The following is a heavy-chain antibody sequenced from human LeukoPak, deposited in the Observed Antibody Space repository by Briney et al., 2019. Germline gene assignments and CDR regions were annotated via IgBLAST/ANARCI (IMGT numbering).Heavy chain of an antibody. CDR1: GGSISSYY. V-gene: IGHV4-4*07. CDR2: IYTSGST. D-gene: IGHD6-13*01. CDR3: ARGIGAGYSSSWYDY. J-gene: IGHJ4*02. Sequence: SETLSLTCTVSGGSISSYYWSWIRQPAGKGLEWIGRIYTSGSTNYNPSLKSRVAMSVDTSKNQFSLKLSSVTAADTAVYYCARGIGAGYSSSWYDYWGQGTLVTVSS.